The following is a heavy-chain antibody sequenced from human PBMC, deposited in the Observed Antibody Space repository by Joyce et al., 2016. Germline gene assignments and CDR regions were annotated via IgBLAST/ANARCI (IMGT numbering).Heavy chain of an antibody. J-gene: IGHJ4*02. D-gene: IGHD3-16*02. CDR2: ISFDGVYK. V-gene: IGHV3-30-3*01. CDR3: ARGDDYARGSYRLPNFDY. Sequence: QVQLVESGGGVVQPGRSLRLSCAASGFTFNTYAIHWVRQAPDKGLEWVAVISFDGVYKDYEDSVKGRFTVSRDNAKNTLDLQMNSLRAEDTAVYYCARGDDYARGSYRLPNFDYWGQGTLVTVSS. CDR1: GFTFNTYA.